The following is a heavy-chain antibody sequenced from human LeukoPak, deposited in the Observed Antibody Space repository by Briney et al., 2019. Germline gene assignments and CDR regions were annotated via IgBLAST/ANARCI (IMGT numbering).Heavy chain of an antibody. D-gene: IGHD6-25*01. V-gene: IGHV1-24*01. Sequence: ASVKVSCTVSVYTLTELSMHWVRQAPGKGLEWMGGFYPEDGETIYAQKFQGRVTMTEDTSTDTAYMELSSLRSEDTAVYYCATGPRLTFDIWGQGTMVTVSS. J-gene: IGHJ3*02. CDR2: FYPEDGET. CDR3: ATGPRLTFDI. CDR1: VYTLTELS.